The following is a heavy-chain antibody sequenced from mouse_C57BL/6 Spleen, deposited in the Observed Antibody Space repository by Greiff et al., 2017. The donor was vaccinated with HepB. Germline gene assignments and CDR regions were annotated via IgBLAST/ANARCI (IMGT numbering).Heavy chain of an antibody. J-gene: IGHJ2*01. CDR3: ARDQVALDY. V-gene: IGHV5-16*01. CDR1: GFTFSDYY. Sequence: VQLKESEGGLVQPGSSMKLSCTASGFTFSDYYMAWVRQVPEKGLEWVANINYDGSSTYYLDSLKSRFIISRDNAKNILYLQMSSLKSEDTATYYCARDQVALDYWGQGTTLTVSS. CDR2: INYDGSST. D-gene: IGHD6-1*01.